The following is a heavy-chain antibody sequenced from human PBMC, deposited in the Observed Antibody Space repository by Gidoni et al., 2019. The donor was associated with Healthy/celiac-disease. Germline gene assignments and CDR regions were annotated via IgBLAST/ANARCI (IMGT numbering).Heavy chain of an antibody. J-gene: IGHJ4*02. CDR2: IKQDGSEK. CDR1: GFTFSSYW. CDR3: ARDEAVADPPGDY. D-gene: IGHD6-19*01. Sequence: EVQLVESGGGLVQPGGSLRLSCAASGFTFSSYWMSWVRQAPGKGLEWVANIKQDGSEKYYVDSVKGRFTISRDNAKNSLYLQMNSLRAEDTAVYYCARDEAVADPPGDYWGQGTLVTVSS. V-gene: IGHV3-7*03.